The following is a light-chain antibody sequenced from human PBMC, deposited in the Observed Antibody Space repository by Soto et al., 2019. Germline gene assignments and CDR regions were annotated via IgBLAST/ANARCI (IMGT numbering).Light chain of an antibody. CDR2: DAS. J-gene: IGKJ5*01. CDR1: QSVSSY. CDR3: QQF. Sequence: EIVLTQSPATLSLSPGERATLSCRASQSVSSYLAWYQQKPGQAPRLLIYDASNRATGIPARFSGSGSGTDFTLTISSLEPEDFAVYHCQQFFGQGTRLEIK. V-gene: IGKV3-11*01.